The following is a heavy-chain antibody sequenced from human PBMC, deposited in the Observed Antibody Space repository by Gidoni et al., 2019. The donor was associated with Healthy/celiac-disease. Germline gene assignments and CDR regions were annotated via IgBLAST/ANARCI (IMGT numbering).Heavy chain of an antibody. D-gene: IGHD3-16*01. J-gene: IGHJ6*02. V-gene: IGHV3-23*04. CDR1: GFPFSSFA. CDR2: ISGSGGST. CDR3: AKDQYVMITFGGARMDV. Sequence: EVQLVESGGGLVQPGGSLRLSCAASGFPFSSFAMSGVRQAPGKGLGWVSAISGSGGSTYYADSVKGRFTISRDNSKNTLYLQMNSLRAEDTAVYYCAKDQYVMITFGGARMDVWGQGTTVTVSS.